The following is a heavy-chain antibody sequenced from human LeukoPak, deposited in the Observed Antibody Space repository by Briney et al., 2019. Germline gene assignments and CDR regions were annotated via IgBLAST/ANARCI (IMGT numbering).Heavy chain of an antibody. V-gene: IGHV3-11*04. CDR3: ARARQAFIDYYYYYMDV. D-gene: IGHD1-26*01. J-gene: IGHJ6*03. CDR2: ISSSGSTI. Sequence: GGSLRLSCAASGFTFSDYYMSWIRQAPGKGLEWVSYISSSGSTIYYADSVKGRFTISRDNAKNSLYLQMNSLRAEDTAVYYCARARQAFIDYYYYYMDVWGKGTTVIVSS. CDR1: GFTFSDYY.